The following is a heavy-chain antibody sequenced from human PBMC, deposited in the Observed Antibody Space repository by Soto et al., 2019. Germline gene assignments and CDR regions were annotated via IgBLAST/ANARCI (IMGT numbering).Heavy chain of an antibody. CDR2: IYHSGST. V-gene: IGHV4-30-2*01. J-gene: IGHJ3*02. D-gene: IGHD3-22*01. Sequence: SETLSLTCTVSGGSISSGGYYWSWIRQHPGKGLEWIGYIYHSGSTYYNPSLKSRVTISVDRSKNQFSLKLSSVTAADTAVYYCFRGDFTYYYDSSGYYYDAFDIRGQGTMVTV. CDR1: GGSISSGGYY. CDR3: FRGDFTYYYDSSGYYYDAFDI.